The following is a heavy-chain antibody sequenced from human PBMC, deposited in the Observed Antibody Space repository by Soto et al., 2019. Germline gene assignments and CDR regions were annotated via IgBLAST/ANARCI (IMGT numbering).Heavy chain of an antibody. V-gene: IGHV4-31*03. Sequence: QVQLQESGPGLVKPSQTLSLTCTVSGGSISSGGYYWSWIRQHPGKGLEWIGYIYYSGSTYYNPYLKRRVTISVDTSKNQFSRKLSSVTAADTAVYYCARDRRDYYDSSGYPYWYFDLWGRGTLVTVSS. CDR1: GGSISSGGYY. D-gene: IGHD3-22*01. J-gene: IGHJ2*01. CDR3: ARDRRDYYDSSGYPYWYFDL. CDR2: IYYSGST.